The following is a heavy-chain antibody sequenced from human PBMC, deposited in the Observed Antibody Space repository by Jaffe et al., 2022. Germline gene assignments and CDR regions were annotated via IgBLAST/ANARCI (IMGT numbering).Heavy chain of an antibody. CDR3: ASGDSSGYYYVSEYFQH. D-gene: IGHD3-22*01. J-gene: IGHJ1*01. V-gene: IGHV4-38-2*01. CDR2: IYHSGST. CDR1: GYSISSGYY. Sequence: QVQLQESGPGLVKPSETLSLTCAVSGYSISSGYYWGWIRQPPGKGLEWIGSIYHSGSTYYNPSLKSRVTISVDTSKNQFSLKLSSVTAADTAVYYCASGDSSGYYYVSEYFQHWGQGTLVTVSS.